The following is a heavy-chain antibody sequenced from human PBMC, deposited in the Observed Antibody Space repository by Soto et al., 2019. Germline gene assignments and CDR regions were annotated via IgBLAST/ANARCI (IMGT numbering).Heavy chain of an antibody. CDR1: GGSISGFS. Sequence: SETLSLTCTVSGGSISGFSWSWVRQPPGKALEWIGHISYIGSTNYNPSLKSRVTISVDTSKNQFSLKLSSVTAADTAVYYCARVGYYDILTGYYYYYYGMDVWGQGTTVTVSS. CDR3: ARVGYYDILTGYYYYYYGMDV. J-gene: IGHJ6*02. D-gene: IGHD3-9*01. CDR2: ISYIGST. V-gene: IGHV4-59*12.